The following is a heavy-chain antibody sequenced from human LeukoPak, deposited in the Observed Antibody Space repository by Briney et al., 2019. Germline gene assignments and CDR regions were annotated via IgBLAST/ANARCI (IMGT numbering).Heavy chain of an antibody. Sequence: PGGSLSFSCAASGFTFSSYAMSWVRQAPGKGLEWGSAISGSGGSTYYADSVKGRFTITRDNSKNTLYLQMNSLRGEDTAVYYCAKGFPTAGSGGSKNAFDIWGQGTIVTVSS. CDR1: GFTFSSYA. CDR2: ISGSGGST. V-gene: IGHV3-23*01. D-gene: IGHD2-15*01. CDR3: AKGFPTAGSGGSKNAFDI. J-gene: IGHJ3*02.